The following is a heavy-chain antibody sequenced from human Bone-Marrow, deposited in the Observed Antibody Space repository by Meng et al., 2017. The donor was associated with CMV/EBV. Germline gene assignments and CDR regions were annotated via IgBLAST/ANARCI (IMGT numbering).Heavy chain of an antibody. CDR2: ISGSGGST. CDR3: ASSPPTSWLLTSYYFDY. V-gene: IGHV3-23*01. Sequence: SCKASGGTFSSYAMSWVRQAPGKGLEWVSAISGSGGSTYYADSVKGRFTISRDNSKNTLYLQMNSLRAEDTAVYYCASSPPTSWLLTSYYFDYWGQGTLVTVSS. CDR1: GGTFSSYA. J-gene: IGHJ4*02. D-gene: IGHD2-2*01.